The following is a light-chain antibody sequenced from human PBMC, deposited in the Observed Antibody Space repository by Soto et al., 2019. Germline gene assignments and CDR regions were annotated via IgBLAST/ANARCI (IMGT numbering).Light chain of an antibody. V-gene: IGKV3-20*01. J-gene: IGKJ1*01. CDR2: GPS. Sequence: EIVLTQSPGTLSLSPGEIATLSFSASQSVSSSYLAWYQQRPGQAPRLLIYGPSSRATGIPERFSGSGSGADFTLTISRLEPEDFAVYYCQQYGSSPRTFGQGTKVDIK. CDR3: QQYGSSPRT. CDR1: QSVSSSY.